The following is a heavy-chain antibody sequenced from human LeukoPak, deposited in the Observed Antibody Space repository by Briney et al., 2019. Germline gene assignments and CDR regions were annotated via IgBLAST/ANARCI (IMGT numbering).Heavy chain of an antibody. D-gene: IGHD6-13*01. CDR2: TYYRSKWYC. J-gene: IGHJ4*02. Sequence: SQTLSLTCAISGDTISSSSSDWNWIRQPPAKGLEWLGSTYYRSKWYCDYAVSVGGRITVSPDTSANQFSLQLNSVTPEDAAVYYCAGYTSSWFCDSWGLGTLVSVSS. V-gene: IGHV6-1*01. CDR3: AGYTSSWFCDS. CDR1: GDTISSSSSD.